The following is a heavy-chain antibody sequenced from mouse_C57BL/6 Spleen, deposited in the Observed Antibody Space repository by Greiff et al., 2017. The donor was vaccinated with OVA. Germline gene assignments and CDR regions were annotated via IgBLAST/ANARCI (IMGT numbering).Heavy chain of an antibody. CDR1: GFTFSDYY. CDR3: AREGLTGSYFDY. CDR2: INYDGSST. J-gene: IGHJ2*01. D-gene: IGHD4-1*01. Sequence: EVKLMESEGGLVQPGSSMKLSCTASGFTFSDYYMAWVRQVPEKGLEWVANINYDGSSTYYLDSLKSRFILSRDNAKNILYLQMSSLKSEDTATYYCAREGLTGSYFDYWGQGTTLTVSS. V-gene: IGHV5-16*01.